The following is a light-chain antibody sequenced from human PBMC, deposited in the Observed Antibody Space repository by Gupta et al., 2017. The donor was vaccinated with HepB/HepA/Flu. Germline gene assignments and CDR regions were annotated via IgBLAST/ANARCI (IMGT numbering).Light chain of an antibody. Sequence: QSVLTQPPYASGTPGQRVPISCSGRSSNIGSNTVTWYQQFPGTAPKRRIYSNNQRPSGVPDRFSGSKSGTSASLAISGLQSEDEADYYCAAWDDSLNGYWVFGVGTKLTVL. CDR1: SSNIGSNT. J-gene: IGLJ3*02. CDR3: AAWDDSLNGYWV. V-gene: IGLV1-44*01. CDR2: SNN.